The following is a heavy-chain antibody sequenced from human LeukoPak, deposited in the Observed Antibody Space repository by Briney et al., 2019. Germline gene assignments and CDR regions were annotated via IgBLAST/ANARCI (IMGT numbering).Heavy chain of an antibody. V-gene: IGHV1-2*02. D-gene: IGHD1-20*01. CDR1: GYTFTDYY. J-gene: IGHJ4*02. CDR3: AGLPRYNWNEPLDY. Sequence: GASVKVSCKASGYTFTDYYIHWVRQAPGQGLEWMGCIKPNSGGTKYAQTSQGRVTMTGDTSINTAYMELSRLTYDDTAVYYCAGLPRYNWNEPLDYWGQGTLVTVSS. CDR2: IKPNSGGT.